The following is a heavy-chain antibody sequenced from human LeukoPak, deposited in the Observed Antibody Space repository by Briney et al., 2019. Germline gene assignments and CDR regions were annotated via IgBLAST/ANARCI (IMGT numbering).Heavy chain of an antibody. Sequence: GGSLRLSCAASRVTFNNYALHWVRQAPGKGLEWLAAVSDDGYAKYYVDSVKGRFAISRDNSNNTLYLQMNSLRPDDTAVYYCAREGIYFDSWGPGKSGHRLL. CDR2: VSDDGYAK. CDR3: AREGIYFDS. D-gene: IGHD3-10*01. J-gene: IGHJ4*02. V-gene: IGHV3-30*09. CDR1: RVTFNNYA.